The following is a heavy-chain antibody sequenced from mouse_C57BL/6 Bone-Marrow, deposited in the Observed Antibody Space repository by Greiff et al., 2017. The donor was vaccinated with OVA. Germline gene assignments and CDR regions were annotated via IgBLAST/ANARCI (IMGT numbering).Heavy chain of an antibody. J-gene: IGHJ2*01. D-gene: IGHD1-1*01. V-gene: IGHV1-85*01. CDR1: GYTFTSYD. CDR3: ARPYYYGSSLFDY. CDR2: IYPRDGST. Sequence: VQLQESGPELVKPGASVKLSCKASGYTFTSYDINWVKQRPGQGLEWIGWIYPRDGSTKYNEKFKGKATLTVDTSSSTAYMELHSLTSEDSAVYFCARPYYYGSSLFDYWGQGTTLTVSS.